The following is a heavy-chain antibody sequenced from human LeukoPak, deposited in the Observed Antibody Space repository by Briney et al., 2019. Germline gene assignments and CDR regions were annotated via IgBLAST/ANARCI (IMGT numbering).Heavy chain of an antibody. D-gene: IGHD3-9*01. CDR1: GFTFSSYS. CDR3: ARALHYDILFPHNYYGMDV. Sequence: GGSLRLSCAASGFTFSSYSMNWVRQAPGKGLEWVSYISSSSSTIYYADSVKGRFTISRDNAKNSLYLQMNSLRAEDTAVYYCARALHYDILFPHNYYGMDVWGQGTTVTVSS. CDR2: ISSSSSTI. J-gene: IGHJ6*02. V-gene: IGHV3-48*04.